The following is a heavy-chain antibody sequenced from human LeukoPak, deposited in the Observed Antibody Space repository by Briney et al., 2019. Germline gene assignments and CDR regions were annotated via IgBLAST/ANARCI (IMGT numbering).Heavy chain of an antibody. CDR1: GGSFSGYY. CDR3: AARLGYFDL. V-gene: IGHV4-34*01. CDR2: INHSGST. Sequence: SETLSLTCAVYGGSFSGYYWSWIRQPPGKGLEWIGEINHSGSTNYNPSLESRVTISVDTSKNQFSLKLSSVTAADTAVYYCAARLGYFDLWGRGTLVTVSS. D-gene: IGHD3-16*01. J-gene: IGHJ2*01.